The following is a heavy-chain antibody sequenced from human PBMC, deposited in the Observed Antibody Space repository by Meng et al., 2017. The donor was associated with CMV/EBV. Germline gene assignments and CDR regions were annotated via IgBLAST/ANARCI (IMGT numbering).Heavy chain of an antibody. V-gene: IGHV4-34*01. D-gene: IGHD5-24*01. CDR1: GGSFSGYY. CDR3: ARGGVEMATIGYYFDY. Sequence: QGQLQQWGSGLLKPSETLSLTCAVYGGSFSGYYWSWIRQPPGKGLEWIGEINHSGSTNYNPSLKSRVTISVDTSKNQFSLKLSSVTAADTAVYYCARGGVEMATIGYYFDYWGQGTLVTVSS. J-gene: IGHJ4*02. CDR2: INHSGST.